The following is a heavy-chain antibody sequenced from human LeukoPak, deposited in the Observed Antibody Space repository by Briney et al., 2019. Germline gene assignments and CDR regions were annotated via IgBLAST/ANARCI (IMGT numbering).Heavy chain of an antibody. CDR1: GYTFTSYA. CDR3: ARVGYCSSTSCYMADLRY. Sequence: ASVKVSCKASGYTFTSYAMHWVRQAPGQRLKWMGWINAGNGNTKYSQKFQGRVTITRDTSASTAYMELSSLRSEDTAVYYCARVGYCSSTSCYMADLRYWGQGTLVTVSS. D-gene: IGHD2-2*02. V-gene: IGHV1-3*01. J-gene: IGHJ4*02. CDR2: INAGNGNT.